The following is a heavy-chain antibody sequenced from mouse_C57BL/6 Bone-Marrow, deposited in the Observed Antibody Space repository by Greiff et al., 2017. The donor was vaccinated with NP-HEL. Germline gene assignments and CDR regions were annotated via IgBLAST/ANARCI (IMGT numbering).Heavy chain of an antibody. CDR1: GYTFTSYG. V-gene: IGHV1-81*01. D-gene: IGHD1-1*01. J-gene: IGHJ2*01. CDR2: IYPRSGNT. CDR3: AREDLITTVVVPFDY. Sequence: QVQLKQSGAELARPGASVKLSCKASGYTFTSYGISWVKQRTGQGLEWIGEIYPRSGNTYYNEKFKGKATLTADKSSSTAYMELRSLTSEDSAVYFCAREDLITTVVVPFDYWGQGTTLTVSS.